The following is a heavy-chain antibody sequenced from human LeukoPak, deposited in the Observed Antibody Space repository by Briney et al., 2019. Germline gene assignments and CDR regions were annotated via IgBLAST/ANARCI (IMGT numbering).Heavy chain of an antibody. CDR3: AKNEATAAAGAGDAFDI. D-gene: IGHD6-13*01. V-gene: IGHV3-23*01. CDR2: ISGSGGTT. Sequence: GGSLRLSCSASGFSFSTYAMTWVRQAPGKGLEWVSAISGSGGTTAYADSVKGRFTISRDNSKSLLSLQMNSLRAEDTAIYYCAKNEATAAAGAGDAFDICGQGTMVTASS. CDR1: GFSFSTYA. J-gene: IGHJ3*02.